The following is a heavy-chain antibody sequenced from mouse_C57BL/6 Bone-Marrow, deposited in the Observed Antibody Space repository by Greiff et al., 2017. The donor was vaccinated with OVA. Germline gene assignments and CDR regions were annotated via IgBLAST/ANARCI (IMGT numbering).Heavy chain of an antibody. CDR2: ISSGGSYT. V-gene: IGHV5-6*02. CDR1: GFTFSSYG. Sequence: EVKLVESGGDLVKPGGSLKLSCAASGFTFSSYGMSWVRQTPDKRLEWVATISSGGSYTYYPDSVKGRFTISRDNAKNTLYLQMSSLKSEDTAMYYCARHARFAYWGQGTLVTVSA. D-gene: IGHD6-5*01. CDR3: ARHARFAY. J-gene: IGHJ3*01.